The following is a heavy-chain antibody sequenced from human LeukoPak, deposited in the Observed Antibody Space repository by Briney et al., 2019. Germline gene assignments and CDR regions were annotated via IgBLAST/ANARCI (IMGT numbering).Heavy chain of an antibody. CDR3: AKDGDLEMATMHFDY. Sequence: GGSLRLSCAASGFTFSSYGMHWVRQAPGKGLEWVAFIRYDGSNKYYADSVKGRFTISRDNSKNTLYLQMNSLRAEDTAVYYCAKDGDLEMATMHFDYWGQGTLVTASS. D-gene: IGHD5-24*01. CDR1: GFTFSSYG. V-gene: IGHV3-30*02. J-gene: IGHJ4*02. CDR2: IRYDGSNK.